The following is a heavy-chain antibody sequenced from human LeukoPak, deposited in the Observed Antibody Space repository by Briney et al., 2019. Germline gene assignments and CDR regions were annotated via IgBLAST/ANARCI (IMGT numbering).Heavy chain of an antibody. Sequence: GRSLRLSCAASGFTFSYYTMHWVRQAPGKGLEWVAVISYDGSNKYYADSVKGRFTISRDNSKDTLYLQMNSLTAEDTAIYYCARRLLLPGLTDFFDYWGQGTLVTVSS. CDR3: ARRLLLPGLTDFFDY. V-gene: IGHV3-30-3*01. CDR1: GFTFSYYT. CDR2: ISYDGSNK. J-gene: IGHJ4*02. D-gene: IGHD3-22*01.